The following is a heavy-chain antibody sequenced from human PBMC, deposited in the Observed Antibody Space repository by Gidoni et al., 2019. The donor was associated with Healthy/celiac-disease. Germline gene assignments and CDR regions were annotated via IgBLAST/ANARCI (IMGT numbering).Heavy chain of an antibody. CDR2: INPNSGGT. V-gene: IGHV1-2*02. J-gene: IGHJ4*02. D-gene: IGHD3-10*01. Sequence: QVQLVQSGAEVKKPGASVKVSCKSSGYTFTGYYMHWVRQAPGQGLEWMGWINPNSGGTNYAQKFQGRVTMTRDTSISTAYMELSRLRSDDTAVYYCARFGGFGVDERKLDYWGQGTLVTVSS. CDR3: ARFGGFGVDERKLDY. CDR1: GYTFTGYY.